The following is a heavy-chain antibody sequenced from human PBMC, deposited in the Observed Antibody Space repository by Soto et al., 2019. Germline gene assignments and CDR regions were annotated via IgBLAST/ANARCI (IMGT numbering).Heavy chain of an antibody. CDR3: ARGSMVRGPTPFDY. J-gene: IGHJ4*02. CDR2: VYYSGSA. CDR1: GGSIRSYY. D-gene: IGHD3-10*01. V-gene: IGHV4-59*01. Sequence: SETLSLTCNVSGGSIRSYYWNWIRQPPGKTLEWIGDVYYSGSANYNPSLKSRVTISVDMSRNQFSLKLNSVTAADTAVYYCARGSMVRGPTPFDYWGQGTLVTVSS.